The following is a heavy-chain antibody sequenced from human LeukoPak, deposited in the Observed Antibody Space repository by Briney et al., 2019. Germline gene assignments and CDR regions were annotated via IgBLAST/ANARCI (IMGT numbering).Heavy chain of an antibody. CDR2: ISGSAGST. CDR1: GFTFGSYA. CDR3: AKDQDLTMVRGIPAPHYFDY. D-gene: IGHD3-10*01. J-gene: IGHJ4*02. V-gene: IGHV3-23*01. Sequence: GGSLRLSCAASGFTFGSYAMSWVRQAPGKGLEWVSVISGSAGSTYYADSVKGRFTISRDNSKDPLYLQMNSLRAEDTAVYYCAKDQDLTMVRGIPAPHYFDYWGQGSLVTVSS.